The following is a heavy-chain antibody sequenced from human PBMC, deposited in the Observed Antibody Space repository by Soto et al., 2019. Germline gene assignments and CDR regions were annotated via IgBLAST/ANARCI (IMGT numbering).Heavy chain of an antibody. J-gene: IGHJ4*02. D-gene: IGHD1-1*01. V-gene: IGHV3-53*01. Sequence: GGSLRLSCAASGFTVSSHYMSWVRQAPWKGPEWVSVIFSGGSTYYADSVKGRFTISRDNSKNTLYLQMNSLRAEDTAVYYCARDTTGGYYFDYWGQGPLVTVSS. CDR2: IFSGGST. CDR3: ARDTTGGYYFDY. CDR1: GFTVSSHY.